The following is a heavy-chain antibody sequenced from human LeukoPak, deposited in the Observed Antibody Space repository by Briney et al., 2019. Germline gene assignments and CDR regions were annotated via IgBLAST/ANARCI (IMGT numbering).Heavy chain of an antibody. Sequence: SGPTLVNPTQTLTLTCTFSGFSLSTSGMCVNWIRQPPGKALEWLARIDWDDDKYYSTSLKTRLTISKDTSKNQVVLTMTNMDPVDTATYYCARSMVRGVIKWFDSWGQGTLVTVSS. D-gene: IGHD3-10*01. CDR1: GFSLSTSGMC. CDR2: IDWDDDK. CDR3: ARSMVRGVIKWFDS. V-gene: IGHV2-70*11. J-gene: IGHJ5*01.